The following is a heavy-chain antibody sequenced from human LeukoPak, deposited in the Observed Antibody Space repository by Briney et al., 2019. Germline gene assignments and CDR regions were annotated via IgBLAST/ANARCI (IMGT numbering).Heavy chain of an antibody. Sequence: GGSLRLSCAASGFTFSSYAMSWVRQAPGKGLEWVSAISGSGGSTYYADSVKGRFTISRDNSKNTLYLQMNSLRAEDTAVYYCARVPTRWAAPYYYYGMDVWGQGTTVTVSS. CDR2: ISGSGGST. J-gene: IGHJ6*02. D-gene: IGHD1-1*01. CDR3: ARVPTRWAAPYYYYGMDV. CDR1: GFTFSSYA. V-gene: IGHV3-23*01.